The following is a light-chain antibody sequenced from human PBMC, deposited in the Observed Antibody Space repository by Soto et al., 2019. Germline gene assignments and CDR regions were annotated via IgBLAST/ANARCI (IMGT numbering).Light chain of an antibody. J-gene: IGKJ4*01. CDR1: QSLRSSL. CDR3: QYYGGSLLT. V-gene: IGKV3-20*01. Sequence: ETMMTQSPDTPSVSLGERATLSCRASQSLRSSLAWYQQKPGQAPRLLIYDASTRATGIPDRFSGSGSGTDFTLAISRLEPEDFAVYYCQYYGGSLLTFGGGTKVEIK. CDR2: DAS.